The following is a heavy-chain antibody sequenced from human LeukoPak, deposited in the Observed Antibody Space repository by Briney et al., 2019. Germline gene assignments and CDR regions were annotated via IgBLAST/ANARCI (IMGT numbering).Heavy chain of an antibody. CDR3: ARVRSGYSYGYSLDY. V-gene: IGHV4-30-4*01. J-gene: IGHJ4*02. D-gene: IGHD5-18*01. CDR1: GGSISSGDYY. Sequence: SQTLSLTCTVSGGSISSGDYYWSWIRQPPGKGLEWIGYIYYSGSTYYNPSLKSRVTISVDTSKNQFSLKLSSVIAADTAVYYCARVRSGYSYGYSLDYWGQGTLVTVSS. CDR2: IYYSGST.